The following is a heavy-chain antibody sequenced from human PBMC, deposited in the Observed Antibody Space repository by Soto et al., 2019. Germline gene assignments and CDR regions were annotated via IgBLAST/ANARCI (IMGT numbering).Heavy chain of an antibody. CDR3: TRSDYGDAPGY. D-gene: IGHD4-17*01. Sequence: GGSLRLSCATSGFPFYVYGMTWVRQAPGKGLEWVSSITSHGNFLYYADAVRGRFTISRDNPKASLSLEMNNLRAEDTAVYYCTRSDYGDAPGYWGQGTLVTVSS. CDR2: ITSHGNFL. CDR1: GFPFYVYG. J-gene: IGHJ4*02. V-gene: IGHV3-21*01.